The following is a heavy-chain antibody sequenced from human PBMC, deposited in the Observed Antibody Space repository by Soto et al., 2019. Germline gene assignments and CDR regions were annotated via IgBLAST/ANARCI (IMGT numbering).Heavy chain of an antibody. CDR1: GYTFTSYA. J-gene: IGHJ5*02. D-gene: IGHD2-21*01. CDR2: INVGNGNT. CDR3: AGEGDLCGGKCWTYDWLDP. Sequence: QVYLVQSGAEVKKPGASVKVSCKAPGYTFTSYAMHWVRQAPGQGLEWMGRINVGNGNTEYSQKFQGRVTITRDTSASTAYMELSRLRSEDTAVYYCAGEGDLCGGKCWTYDWLDPWGQGTLVTVSS. V-gene: IGHV1-3*01.